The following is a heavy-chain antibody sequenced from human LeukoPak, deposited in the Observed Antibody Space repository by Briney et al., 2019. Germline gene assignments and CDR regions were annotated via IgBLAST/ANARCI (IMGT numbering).Heavy chain of an antibody. Sequence: SETLSLTCAVYGGSFSGYYWSWIRQPPGKGLEWIGEINHSGSTYYNSSLKSRVTISVDTSKNQFSLKLSSVTAADTAIYYCTREYGFMTTVFHAFDIWGQGTMVTVSS. V-gene: IGHV4-34*01. CDR1: GGSFSGYY. J-gene: IGHJ3*02. D-gene: IGHD4-17*01. CDR2: INHSGST. CDR3: TREYGFMTTVFHAFDI.